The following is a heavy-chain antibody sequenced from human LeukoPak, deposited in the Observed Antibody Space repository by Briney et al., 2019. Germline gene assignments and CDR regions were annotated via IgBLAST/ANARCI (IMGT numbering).Heavy chain of an antibody. CDR1: GFTFSSYA. V-gene: IGHV3-30-3*01. CDR2: ISYNGGNK. J-gene: IGHJ4*02. CDR3: AKGDSTSCCRGEVY. Sequence: GRSLRLSCAASGFTFSSYAVHWVRQAPGKGLEWVAVISYNGGNKYYADSVKGRFTISRDNSMNTLYLQMSSLRAEDTAVYYCAKGDSTSCCRGEVYWGQGTLVTVSS. D-gene: IGHD2-2*01.